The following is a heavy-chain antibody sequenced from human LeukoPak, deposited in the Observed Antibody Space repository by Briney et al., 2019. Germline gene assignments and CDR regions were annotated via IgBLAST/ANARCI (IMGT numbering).Heavy chain of an antibody. CDR2: IYYSGST. D-gene: IGHD4-17*01. CDR3: ARVTSRPGAYGDHFDY. V-gene: IGHV4-61*01. J-gene: IGHJ4*02. CDR1: TDSISSGNYY. Sequence: SEALSLTCTVSTDSISSGNYYWSWIRQPPGKGLEWIGYIYYSGSTNYSPSLKSRVTISVDTSKNQFSLKLSSVTAADTAVYYCARVTSRPGAYGDHFDYWGQGTLVTVSS.